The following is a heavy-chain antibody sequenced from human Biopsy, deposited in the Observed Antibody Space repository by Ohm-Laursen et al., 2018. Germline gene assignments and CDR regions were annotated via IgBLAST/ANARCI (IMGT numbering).Heavy chain of an antibody. CDR3: AGIVLGPTNDAFDI. J-gene: IGHJ3*02. CDR1: GDSIRNYY. V-gene: IGHV4-4*07. CDR2: IYPGGGT. D-gene: IGHD1-26*01. Sequence: SQTLSLTCGVSGDSIRNYYWSWIRQAAGKGLEWIGRIYPGGGTIYNPSLKSRVTMSVDTSKNHFSLNLNSVTAADTAVYYCAGIVLGPTNDAFDIWGQGTMVTVSS.